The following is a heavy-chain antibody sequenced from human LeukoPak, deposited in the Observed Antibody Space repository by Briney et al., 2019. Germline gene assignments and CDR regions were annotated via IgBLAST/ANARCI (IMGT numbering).Heavy chain of an antibody. J-gene: IGHJ6*03. CDR1: GFTFSSYS. Sequence: PGGSLRLSCAASGFTFSSYSMNWVRQAPGKGLEWVSSISGNSRHIYYADSVKGRFTISRDNAKNSLYLQMNSLRAEDTAVYHCAKVRGEFRAYYYYMDVWGKGTTVTVSS. V-gene: IGHV3-21*01. CDR2: ISGNSRHI. CDR3: AKVRGEFRAYYYYMDV. D-gene: IGHD3-16*01.